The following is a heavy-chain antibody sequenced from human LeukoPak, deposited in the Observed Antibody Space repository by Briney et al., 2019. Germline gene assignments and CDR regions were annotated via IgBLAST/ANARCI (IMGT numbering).Heavy chain of an antibody. CDR1: GGSISNYY. D-gene: IGHD3-3*01. V-gene: IGHV4-59*01. Sequence: SETLSLTCTVSGGSISNYYWSWIRQPPGKGLEWIGYIYYSGSTNYNPSLKSRVTMSVDTSKNQFSLKLSSVTAADTAVYYCARYDFNKFFDYWGQGTLVTVSS. J-gene: IGHJ4*02. CDR2: IYYSGST. CDR3: ARYDFNKFFDY.